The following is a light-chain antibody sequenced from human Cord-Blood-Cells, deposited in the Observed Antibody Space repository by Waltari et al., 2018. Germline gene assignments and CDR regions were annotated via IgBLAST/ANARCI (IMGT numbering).Light chain of an antibody. V-gene: IGLV2-8*01. CDR2: EVS. CDR3: SSYAGSNNLV. Sequence: QSALTQPPSASGSPGQSVTISCTGTSSDVGGYNYVSWYQQHPGKAPKLMIDEVSKRPSGVPDRFSGSKSGNTASLTVSGLQAEDEADYYCSSYAGSNNLVFGGGPKLTVL. CDR1: SSDVGGYNY. J-gene: IGLJ3*02.